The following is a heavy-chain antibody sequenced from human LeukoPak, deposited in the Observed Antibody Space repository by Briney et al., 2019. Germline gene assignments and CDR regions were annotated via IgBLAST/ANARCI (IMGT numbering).Heavy chain of an antibody. V-gene: IGHV3-23*01. CDR2: ISGSGGST. Sequence: GGSLRLSCAASGFTFSSYAVSWVRQAPGKGLEWVSSISGSGGSTYSADSVKGRFTISRDNSKNTLYLQMNSLRAEDTALYYCAKDRSCTNDICRGDFDYWGQGTLVTVSS. D-gene: IGHD2-8*01. CDR1: GFTFSSYA. CDR3: AKDRSCTNDICRGDFDY. J-gene: IGHJ4*02.